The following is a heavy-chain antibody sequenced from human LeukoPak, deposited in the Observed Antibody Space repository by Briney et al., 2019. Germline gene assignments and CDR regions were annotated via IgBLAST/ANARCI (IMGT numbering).Heavy chain of an antibody. D-gene: IGHD5-24*01. CDR1: GFTVSSNY. V-gene: IGHV3-53*01. CDR3: AGDKRGDGYNYPSFDY. Sequence: GGSLRLSCAASGFTVSSNYMAWVRQAPGKGLEWVSVIHSGGDTYYADSVKGRFTISRDNSKNTLYLQMNSLRAEDTAVYYCAGDKRGDGYNYPSFDYWGQGTLVTVSS. CDR2: IHSGGDT. J-gene: IGHJ4*02.